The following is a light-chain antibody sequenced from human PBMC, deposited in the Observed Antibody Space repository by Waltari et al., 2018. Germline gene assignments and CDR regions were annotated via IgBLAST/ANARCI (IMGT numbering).Light chain of an antibody. CDR1: TLRRYY. J-gene: IGLJ2*01. CDR2: GPD. V-gene: IGLV3-19*01. CDR3: HSRETFSTRL. Sequence: LGQTVRITCHGDTLRRYYASWYQQRPGQAPILVLYGPDNRPSGIPDRFSGSTSGNTASLTITGAQAEDEADYYCHSRETFSTRLFGGGTRLTV.